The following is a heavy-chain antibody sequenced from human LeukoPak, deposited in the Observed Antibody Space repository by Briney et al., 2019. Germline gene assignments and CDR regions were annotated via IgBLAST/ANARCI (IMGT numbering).Heavy chain of an antibody. Sequence: SETLSLTCAVYGGSFSGYYWSWIRQPPGKGLEWIGEINHSGSTNYNPSLKSRVTISVDTSKNQFSLELSSVTAADTAVYYCARSGSRGYGGNGFHYWGQGTLVTVSS. CDR1: GGSFSGYY. CDR2: INHSGST. V-gene: IGHV4-34*01. D-gene: IGHD4-23*01. J-gene: IGHJ4*02. CDR3: ARSGSRGYGGNGFHY.